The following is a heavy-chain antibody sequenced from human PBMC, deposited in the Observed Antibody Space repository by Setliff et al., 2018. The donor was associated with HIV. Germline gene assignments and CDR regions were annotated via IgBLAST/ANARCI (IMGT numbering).Heavy chain of an antibody. J-gene: IGHJ6*03. CDR2: FYYSWNT. Sequence: PSETLSLTCTVSGASIGRRSDCWGWIRQPPGKGLEWIGSFYYSWNTYYNPSLKSRVTISVDTSKNQFSLKPSSVTAADTAVYYCASLNGSESPYIYYYYMDVWGKGTTVTVSS. CDR3: ASLNGSESPYIYYYYMDV. V-gene: IGHV4-39*01. CDR1: GASIGRRSDC. D-gene: IGHD3-10*01.